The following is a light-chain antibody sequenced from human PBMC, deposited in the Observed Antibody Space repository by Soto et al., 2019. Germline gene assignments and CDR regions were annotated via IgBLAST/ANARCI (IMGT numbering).Light chain of an antibody. Sequence: QSALTQPASVSGSPGQSITISCTRTSSDVGSYNLVSWYQQHPGKAPKLMIYEGSKWPSGVSNRFSGSKSGNTASLTISGLQAEDEADYYCCSYAGSSTSVFGGGTKLTVL. CDR3: CSYAGSSTSV. CDR2: EGS. CDR1: SSDVGSYNL. J-gene: IGLJ2*01. V-gene: IGLV2-23*01.